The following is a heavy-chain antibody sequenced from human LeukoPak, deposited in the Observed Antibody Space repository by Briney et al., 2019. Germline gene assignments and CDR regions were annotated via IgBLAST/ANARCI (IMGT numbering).Heavy chain of an antibody. CDR1: GFTFSSYW. J-gene: IGHJ6*02. V-gene: IGHV3-74*01. Sequence: GGSLRLSCAASGFTFSSYWMHWVRQAPGKGLVWVSRINYDGSSTSYADSVKDRFTISRDNAKNTLYLQMNSLRAEDTAVYYCARGHTYGYGVDVWGQGTTVTVSS. CDR3: ARGHTYGYGVDV. CDR2: INYDGSST. D-gene: IGHD5-18*01.